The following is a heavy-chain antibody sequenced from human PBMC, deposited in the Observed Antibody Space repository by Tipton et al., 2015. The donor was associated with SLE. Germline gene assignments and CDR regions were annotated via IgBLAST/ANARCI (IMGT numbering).Heavy chain of an antibody. D-gene: IGHD3-10*01. J-gene: IGHJ3*02. CDR3: ARDSQTYGSGSYFSFDI. Sequence: QLVQSGPEVKKPGASVKVSCMASGYTLTSYYMHWVRQAPGQGLEWMGIINPSGGSTSCAQKFQGRVTMTRDTSTSTVYMELSSLRSEDTAVYYCARDSQTYGSGSYFSFDIWGQGTMVTVSS. CDR2: INPSGGST. CDR1: GYTLTSYY. V-gene: IGHV1-46*01.